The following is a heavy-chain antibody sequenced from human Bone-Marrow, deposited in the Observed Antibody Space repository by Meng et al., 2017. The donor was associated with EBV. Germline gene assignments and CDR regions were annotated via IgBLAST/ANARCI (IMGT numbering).Heavy chain of an antibody. J-gene: IGHJ4*02. V-gene: IGHV3-30-3*01. D-gene: IGHD3-3*01. CDR2: ISYDGSNK. CDR1: GFTFSSYA. Sequence: QVQLVESGGGVVQPGRSLRLSCAASGFTFSSYAMHWVRQAPGKGLEWVAVISYDGSNKYYADSVKGRFTISRDNSKNTLYLQMNSLRAEDTAVYYCARDPLRLLYPTAGWHDYWGQGTMVTVSS. CDR3: ARDPLRLLYPTAGWHDY.